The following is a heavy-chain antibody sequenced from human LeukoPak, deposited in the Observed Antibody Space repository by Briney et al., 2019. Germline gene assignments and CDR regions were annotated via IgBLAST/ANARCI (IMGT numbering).Heavy chain of an antibody. CDR1: GYTFTCYY. D-gene: IGHD3-9*01. CDR2: INPNGGGT. Sequence: ASVKVSCKASGYTFTCYYMHWVRRAPGQGLEWMGWINPNGGGTNYAQKFQGRVTMTRDTSISTAYMELSRLRSDDTAVYYCARELRYFDWLSAFDYWGQGTLVTVSS. CDR3: ARELRYFDWLSAFDY. V-gene: IGHV1-2*02. J-gene: IGHJ4*02.